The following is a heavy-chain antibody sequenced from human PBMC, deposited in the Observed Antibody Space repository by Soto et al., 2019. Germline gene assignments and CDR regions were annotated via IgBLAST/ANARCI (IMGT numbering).Heavy chain of an antibody. D-gene: IGHD3-9*01. V-gene: IGHV4-39*01. Sequence: QLQLQESGPGLVTPSETLSLTCTVSGGSISSSSYYWGWLRQPPGKGLEWIGSIYYSGSTYYNPSSKSRVSISVDTSKNQFSLKLSSVTAADTAVYYCARHYDILTGFDYWGQGTLVTVSS. CDR1: GGSISSSSYY. CDR3: ARHYDILTGFDY. J-gene: IGHJ4*02. CDR2: IYYSGST.